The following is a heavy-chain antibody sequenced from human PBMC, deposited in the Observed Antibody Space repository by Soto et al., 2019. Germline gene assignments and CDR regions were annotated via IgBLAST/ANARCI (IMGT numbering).Heavy chain of an antibody. CDR3: ARDRVLRYFDWFPSATSGGMDV. CDR1: GGTFSSYT. D-gene: IGHD3-9*01. V-gene: IGHV1-69*08. Sequence: QVQLVQSGAEVKKPGSSVKVSCKASGGTFSSYTISWVRQAPGQGLEWMGRIIPILGIANYAQKFQGRVTITADKATSTAYMELSSLRSEDTAVYYCARDRVLRYFDWFPSATSGGMDVWGQGTTVTVSS. J-gene: IGHJ6*02. CDR2: IIPILGIA.